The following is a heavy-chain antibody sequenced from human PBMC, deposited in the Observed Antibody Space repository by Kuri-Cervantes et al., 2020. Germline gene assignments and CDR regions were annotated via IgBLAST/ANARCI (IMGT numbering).Heavy chain of an antibody. J-gene: IGHJ6*02. CDR2: MNPNSGNT. V-gene: IGHV1-8*01. CDR3: ARGRYYYGSGSYYNPYGMDV. Sequence: ASVKVSCKASGYTFTSYDINRVRQATGQGLEWMGWMNPNSGNTGYAQKFQGRVTMTRNTSISTAYMELSSLRSEDTAVYYCARGRYYYGSGSYYNPYGMDVWGQGTTVTVSS. CDR1: GYTFTSYD. D-gene: IGHD3-10*01.